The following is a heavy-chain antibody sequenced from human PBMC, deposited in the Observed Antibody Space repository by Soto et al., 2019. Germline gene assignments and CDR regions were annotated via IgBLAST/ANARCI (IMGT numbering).Heavy chain of an antibody. CDR3: ARAIKRWEVHYSFDY. J-gene: IGHJ4*02. Sequence: QVVLLQSGAEVKEPGSSVRVSCEVSGSTFNNFAFSWVRQAPGHGPEWMGGIVVISNTADYSQRFQDRVTITADISTNRLYIELGSLTFEDTAVYYCARAIKRWEVHYSFDYLGQGTLVTVAS. CDR2: IVVISNTA. V-gene: IGHV1-69*06. D-gene: IGHD1-26*01. CDR1: GSTFNNFA.